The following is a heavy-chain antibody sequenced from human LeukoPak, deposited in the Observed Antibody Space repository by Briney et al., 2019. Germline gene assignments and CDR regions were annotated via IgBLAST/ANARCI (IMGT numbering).Heavy chain of an antibody. D-gene: IGHD3-16*01. CDR3: ARRHLSARAFDI. CDR1: RYSFTTYW. Sequence: GESLKISCKGSRYSFTTYWLGWVRQIPGKGLEWMGIIYPRDSDTRYSPSFQGQVTISAARSITTAYLQWSSLKASDTAIYYCARRHLSARAFDIWGQGTMVTVSS. J-gene: IGHJ3*02. V-gene: IGHV5-51*01. CDR2: IYPRDSDT.